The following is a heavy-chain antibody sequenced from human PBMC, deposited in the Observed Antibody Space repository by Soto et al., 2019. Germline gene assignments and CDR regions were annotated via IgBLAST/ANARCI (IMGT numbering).Heavy chain of an antibody. CDR2: IIPIFGTA. V-gene: IGHV1-69*13. CDR3: ARDIRDLLGYCSGGSCLYYYYGMDV. CDR1: GGTFSSYA. J-gene: IGHJ6*02. Sequence: SVKVSCKASGGTFSSYAISWVRQAPGQGLEWMGGIIPIFGTANYAQKFQGRVTITADESTSTAYMELSSLRSEDTAVYYCARDIRDLLGYCSGGSCLYYYYGMDVWGQGTTVTVSS. D-gene: IGHD2-15*01.